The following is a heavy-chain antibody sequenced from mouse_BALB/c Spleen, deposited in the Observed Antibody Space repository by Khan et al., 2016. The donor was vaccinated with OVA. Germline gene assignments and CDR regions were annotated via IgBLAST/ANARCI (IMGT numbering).Heavy chain of an antibody. D-gene: IGHD1-1*01. J-gene: IGHJ3*01. CDR1: GFTFSTYG. Sequence: EVQVVESGGDLVKPGGSLKLSCAASGFTFSTYGMSWVRQTPDKRLEWVATVSTGGSYTYYPDRVKGRFTISRDNAKNTLYLQMSSLKSEDTAMFYCARLAYYYDSEGFAYWGQGTLVTGSA. V-gene: IGHV5-6*01. CDR3: ARLAYYYDSEGFAY. CDR2: VSTGGSYT.